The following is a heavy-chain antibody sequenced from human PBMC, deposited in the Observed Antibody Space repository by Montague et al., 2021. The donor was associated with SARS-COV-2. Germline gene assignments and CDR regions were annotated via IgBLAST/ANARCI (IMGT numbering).Heavy chain of an antibody. Sequence: SETLSLTCAVYGGSFNGYYWNRIRQPPGKGLEWIGEISDIGSTTYNPSLESRLTTSVDRSKNQFSLRLTSVTAADTAVYYCVRERECSGGSCYGPDDDAFDXWGQGTMVTVSS. CDR1: GGSFNGYY. D-gene: IGHD2-15*01. CDR2: ISDIGST. CDR3: VRERECSGGSCYGPDDDAFDX. J-gene: IGHJ3*02. V-gene: IGHV4-34*01.